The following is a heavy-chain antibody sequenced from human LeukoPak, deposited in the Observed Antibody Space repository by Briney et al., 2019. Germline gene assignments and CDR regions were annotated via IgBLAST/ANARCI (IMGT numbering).Heavy chain of an antibody. Sequence: GASVKVSCKASGGTFSSYAISWVRQAPGQGLEWMGGIIPIFGTANYAQKFQGRVTITADESTSTAYMELSSLRSEDTAVYYCARGSNYYDSSGYYYYWGQGALVTVSS. J-gene: IGHJ4*02. CDR3: ARGSNYYDSSGYYYY. CDR2: IIPIFGTA. D-gene: IGHD3-22*01. V-gene: IGHV1-69*13. CDR1: GGTFSSYA.